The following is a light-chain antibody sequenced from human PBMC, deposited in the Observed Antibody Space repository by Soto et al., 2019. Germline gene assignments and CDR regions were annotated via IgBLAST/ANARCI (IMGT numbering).Light chain of an antibody. CDR1: SSDVGGYNY. J-gene: IGLJ1*01. Sequence: QSALTQPASVSGSPGQSITISCTGTSSDVGGYNYVSWYQQHPGKAPKLMIYEVSNRPSGVSNLFSGSKSGHTASLPISGLQSEDEADYFCTSYTSSSTLDVFGTGTKVTVL. CDR3: TSYTSSSTLDV. V-gene: IGLV2-14*01. CDR2: EVS.